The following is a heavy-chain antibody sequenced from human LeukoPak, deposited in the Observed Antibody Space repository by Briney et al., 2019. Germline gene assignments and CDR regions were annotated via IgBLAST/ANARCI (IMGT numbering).Heavy chain of an antibody. CDR3: TKYSSSSNYCYGLDV. CDR1: GFTFSNYG. CDR2: ISNDGSNK. Sequence: GGSLRLSCAASGFTFSNYGMHWVRQAPGKGLEWVAIISNDGSNKYYADSVKGRFTISRDNSKNTLYLQMDSLRAEDTAVYYCTKYSSSSNYCYGLDVWGQGTTVTVSS. J-gene: IGHJ6*02. D-gene: IGHD6-13*01. V-gene: IGHV3-30*18.